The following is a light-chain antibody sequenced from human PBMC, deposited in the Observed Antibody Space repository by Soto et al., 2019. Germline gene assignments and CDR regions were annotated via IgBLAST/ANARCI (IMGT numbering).Light chain of an antibody. CDR3: QQRSNWPRT. J-gene: IGKJ1*01. Sequence: VLTQSPGTLSLSPGERATLSCRASQSISTNLAWYQQRPGQAPRLLIFDASSRATGVPARFSGSGSGTDFTLTINSLEREDFGVYYCQQRSNWPRTFGQGTKVEIK. CDR1: QSISTN. V-gene: IGKV3-11*01. CDR2: DAS.